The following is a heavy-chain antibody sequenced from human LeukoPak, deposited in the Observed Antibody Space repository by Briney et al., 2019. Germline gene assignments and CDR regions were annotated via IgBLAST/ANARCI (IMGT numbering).Heavy chain of an antibody. V-gene: IGHV3-7*01. D-gene: IGHD6-19*01. Sequence: VGALRLSCAASGFTFSSYWMSWGRQAPGKGLECVANIKQDGSEKYYVDSVKGRFTISRDNAKNSLYLQMNSLRAEDTAVYYCARDLEAVAGTNPYYYYYMDVWGKGTTVTVSS. CDR3: ARDLEAVAGTNPYYYYYMDV. J-gene: IGHJ6*03. CDR2: IKQDGSEK. CDR1: GFTFSSYW.